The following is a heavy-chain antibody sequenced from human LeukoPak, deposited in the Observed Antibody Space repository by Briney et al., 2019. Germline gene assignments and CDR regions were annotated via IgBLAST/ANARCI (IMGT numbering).Heavy chain of an antibody. CDR1: GFTFSDYW. CDR3: AKEGIGLRFLEWSAFDP. V-gene: IGHV3-23*01. J-gene: IGHJ5*02. Sequence: GGSLRLSCAASGFTFSDYWMAWVRQAPGKGLEWVSAISGSGGSTYYADSMKGRFTISRDNSKNTLYLQMNSLRAEDTAVYYCAKEGIGLRFLEWSAFDPWGQGTLVTVSS. CDR2: ISGSGGST. D-gene: IGHD3-3*01.